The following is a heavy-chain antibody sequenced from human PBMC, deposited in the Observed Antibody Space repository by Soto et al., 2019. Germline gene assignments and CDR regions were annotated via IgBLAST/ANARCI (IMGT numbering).Heavy chain of an antibody. CDR2: ISGSGGST. CDR1: GFTFSSYA. CDR3: AKAIAVAGTGWFDP. J-gene: IGHJ5*02. V-gene: IGHV3-23*01. D-gene: IGHD6-19*01. Sequence: GGSLRLSCAASGFTFSSYAMSWVRQAPGKGLEWVSAISGSGGSTYYADSVKGRFTSSSDNSKNTLYLQMNSLRAEDTAVYYCAKAIAVAGTGWFDPWGQGTLVTVSS.